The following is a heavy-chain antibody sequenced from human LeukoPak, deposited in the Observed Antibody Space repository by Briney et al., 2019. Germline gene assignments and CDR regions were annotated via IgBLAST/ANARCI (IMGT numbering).Heavy chain of an antibody. CDR2: ISAYNGNT. J-gene: IGHJ5*02. Sequence: ASVKASCKASGYTFTSYGISWVRQAPGQGLEWMGWISAYNGNTNYAQKLQGRVTVTTDISTSTAYMELRSLRSDDTAVYYCATGEYGSGSYPTRPWGQGTLVTVSS. V-gene: IGHV1-18*01. D-gene: IGHD3-10*01. CDR3: ATGEYGSGSYPTRP. CDR1: GYTFTSYG.